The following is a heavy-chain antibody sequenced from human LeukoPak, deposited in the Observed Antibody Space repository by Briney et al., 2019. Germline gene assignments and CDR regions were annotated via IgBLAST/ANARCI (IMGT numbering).Heavy chain of an antibody. CDR2: IYYSGST. V-gene: IGHV4-59*01. CDR1: GGSISNYY. Sequence: SETLSLTCTVSGGSISNYYWSWIRQPPGKGLEWIGYIYYSGSTKYNPSLKSRVTISVDTSKNQFSLKLSSVTAADTAVYYCAREDYGGKDDAFDTWGQGTMVTVSS. CDR3: AREDYGGKDDAFDT. J-gene: IGHJ3*02. D-gene: IGHD4-23*01.